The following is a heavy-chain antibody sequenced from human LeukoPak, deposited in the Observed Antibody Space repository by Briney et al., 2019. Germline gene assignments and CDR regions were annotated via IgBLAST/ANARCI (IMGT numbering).Heavy chain of an antibody. D-gene: IGHD6-13*01. CDR1: GFTFDDYG. CDR2: IKQDGSEK. Sequence: PGGSLRLSCAASGFTFDDYGMSWVRQAPGKGLEWVANIKQDGSEKYYVDSVKGRFTISRDNAKNSLYLQMNSLRVEDTAVYYCARDGQQLGFWGQGTLVIVSS. V-gene: IGHV3-7*04. CDR3: ARDGQQLGF. J-gene: IGHJ4*02.